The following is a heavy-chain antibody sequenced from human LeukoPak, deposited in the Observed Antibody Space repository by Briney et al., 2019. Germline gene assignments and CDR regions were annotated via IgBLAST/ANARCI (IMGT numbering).Heavy chain of an antibody. J-gene: IGHJ3*02. D-gene: IGHD3-10*01. CDR3: GRVNAYFYGSGVSRAFHM. CDR1: GYTFTSYD. CDR2: MNPNSGNT. Sequence: ASVKVSCKASGYTFTSYDINWVRQATGQGLEWMGWMNPNSGNTGYAQKFQGGVTMTRNTSTSTAYMELTSLRSEDTAVYYRGRVNAYFYGSGVSRAFHMWGQGTMVTVSS. V-gene: IGHV1-8*01.